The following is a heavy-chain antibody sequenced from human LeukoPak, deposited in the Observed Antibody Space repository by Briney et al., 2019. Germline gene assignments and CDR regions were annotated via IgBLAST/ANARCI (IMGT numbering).Heavy chain of an antibody. V-gene: IGHV4-39*07. D-gene: IGHD2-2*01. Sequence: SETLSLTCIVSGGSISSSSYYWGWIRQPPGKGLEWIVEINHSGSTNHNPSLKSRVTISVDTSKNQFSLKLSSVTAADTAMYYCARGLNCSTTSCYQVKWFDPWGQGTLVTVSS. CDR1: GGSISSSSYY. CDR2: INHSGST. J-gene: IGHJ5*02. CDR3: ARGLNCSTTSCYQVKWFDP.